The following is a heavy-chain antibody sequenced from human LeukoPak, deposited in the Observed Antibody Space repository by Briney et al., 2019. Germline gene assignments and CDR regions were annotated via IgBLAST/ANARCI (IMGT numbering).Heavy chain of an antibody. J-gene: IGHJ3*02. CDR2: ISSSSSYI. D-gene: IGHD4-23*01. CDR3: ARDDYGGKRAFDI. CDR1: GFTFSSYS. Sequence: GGSLRLSCAASGFTFSSYSMNWVRQAPGKGLEWVSSISSSSSYIYYADSVKGRFTISRDNAKNSLYLQMNSLRAEDTAVYYCARDDYGGKRAFDIWGQGTMVTVSS. V-gene: IGHV3-21*01.